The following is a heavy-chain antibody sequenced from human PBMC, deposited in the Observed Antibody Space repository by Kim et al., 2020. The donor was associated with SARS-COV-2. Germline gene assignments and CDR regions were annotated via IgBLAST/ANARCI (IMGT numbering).Heavy chain of an antibody. CDR3: ARAAYSSGWSVDY. Sequence: YNHSLKSRVIISVDTSKIQFSLKLSSVTAAGTAVYYCARAAYSSGWSVDYWGQGTLVTVSS. V-gene: IGHV4-59*01. D-gene: IGHD6-19*01. J-gene: IGHJ4*02.